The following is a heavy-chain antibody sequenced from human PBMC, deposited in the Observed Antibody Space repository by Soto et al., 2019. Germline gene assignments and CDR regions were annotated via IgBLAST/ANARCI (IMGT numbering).Heavy chain of an antibody. Sequence: ETLSLTCTVSGVSITSYFWSWIRQTPGKGLDWIGSISFSGATYSNPSLKGRAALSVDTSENHLSLTLNSVTSADTAVYYCVRAGPCGGDCYSHLWGQGILVTVSS. D-gene: IGHD2-21*02. V-gene: IGHV4-59*01. J-gene: IGHJ5*02. CDR1: GVSITSYF. CDR2: ISFSGAT. CDR3: VRAGPCGGDCYSHL.